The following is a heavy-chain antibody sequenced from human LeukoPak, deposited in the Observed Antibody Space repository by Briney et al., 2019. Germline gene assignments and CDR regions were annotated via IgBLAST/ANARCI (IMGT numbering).Heavy chain of an antibody. CDR1: GYTFTGYY. CDR3: ARDNYDGYRGGVDY. CDR2: IHPNSGGT. D-gene: IGHD5-24*01. V-gene: IGHV1-2*06. Sequence: ASVKVSCKASGYTFTGYYMHWVRQAPGQGLEWMGRIHPNSGGTNYAQKFQGRVTMTRDTSISTAYMELSRLRSDDTAVYYCARDNYDGYRGGVDYWGQGTLVTVSS. J-gene: IGHJ4*02.